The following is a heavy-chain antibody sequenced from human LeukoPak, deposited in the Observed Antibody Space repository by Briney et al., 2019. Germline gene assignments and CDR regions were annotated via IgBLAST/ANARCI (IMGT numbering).Heavy chain of an antibody. Sequence: SETLSLTCTVSGGSISSSSYYWGWIRQPPGKGLEWIGSIYYSGSTYYNPSLKSRVTISVDTSKNQFSLKLSSVTAADTAVYYCAIGGYYYDSSGYYYPVEFDYWGQGTLVTVFS. V-gene: IGHV4-39*01. CDR3: AIGGYYYDSSGYYYPVEFDY. D-gene: IGHD3-22*01. CDR2: IYYSGST. CDR1: GGSISSSSYY. J-gene: IGHJ4*02.